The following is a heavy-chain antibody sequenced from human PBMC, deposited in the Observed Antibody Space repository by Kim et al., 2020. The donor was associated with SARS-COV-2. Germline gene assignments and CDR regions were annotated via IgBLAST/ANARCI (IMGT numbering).Heavy chain of an antibody. CDR1: GFTFSSYS. CDR2: ISSSSSYI. V-gene: IGHV3-21*01. D-gene: IGHD5-12*01. J-gene: IGHJ4*02. CDR3: ARDRGSKSGYDAPFDY. Sequence: GGSLRLSCAASGFTFSSYSMNWVRQAPGKGLEWVSSISSSSSYIYYADSVKGRFTISRDNAKNSLYLQMNSLRAEDTAVYYCARDRGSKSGYDAPFDYWGQGTLVTVSS.